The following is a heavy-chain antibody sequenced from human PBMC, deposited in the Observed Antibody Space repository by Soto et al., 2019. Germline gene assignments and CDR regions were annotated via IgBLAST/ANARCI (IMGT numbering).Heavy chain of an antibody. Sequence: PGGSLRLSCAASGFTFSSYAMHWVRQAPGKGLEWVAVISYDGSNKYYADSVKGRFTISRDNSKNTLYLQMNSLRAEDTAVYYCARPQGGSYRNWFDPWGQGTLVTVSS. D-gene: IGHD1-26*01. CDR2: ISYDGSNK. CDR1: GFTFSSYA. V-gene: IGHV3-30-3*01. CDR3: ARPQGGSYRNWFDP. J-gene: IGHJ5*02.